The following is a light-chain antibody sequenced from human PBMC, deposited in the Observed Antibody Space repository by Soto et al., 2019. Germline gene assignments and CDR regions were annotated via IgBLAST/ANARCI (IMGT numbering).Light chain of an antibody. CDR3: CSYTSKSSLI. CDR2: EVR. V-gene: IGLV2-14*01. CDR1: MRDVGAYNL. Sequence: QSALTQPASVSGSPGQSITISCAGTMRDVGAYNLVSWYQQHPGRAPQLIIYEVRNRPSGISFRFSGSKSGNTASLTISGLPAEDEADYYCCSYTSKSSLIFGGGTKLTVL. J-gene: IGLJ2*01.